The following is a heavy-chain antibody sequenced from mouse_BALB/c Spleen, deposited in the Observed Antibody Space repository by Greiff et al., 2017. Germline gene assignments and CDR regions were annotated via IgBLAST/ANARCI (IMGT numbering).Heavy chain of an antibody. CDR3: AREVNYPYAMDY. V-gene: IGHV1S137*01. CDR2: ISTYYGDA. J-gene: IGHJ4*01. Sequence: QVQLQQSGAELVRPGVSVKISCKGSGYTFTDYAMHWVKQSHAKSLEWIGVISTYYGDASYNQKFKGKATMTVDKSSSTAYMELARLTSEDSAIYYCAREVNYPYAMDYWGQGTSVTVSS. D-gene: IGHD2-1*01. CDR1: GYTFTDYA.